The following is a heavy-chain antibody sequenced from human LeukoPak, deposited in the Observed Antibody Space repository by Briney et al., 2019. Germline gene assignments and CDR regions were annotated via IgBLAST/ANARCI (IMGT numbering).Heavy chain of an antibody. CDR2: ISSSGSTI. D-gene: IGHD3-3*01. CDR1: GFTFSDYY. J-gene: IGHJ5*02. V-gene: IGHV3-11*01. Sequence: PGGSLRLSCAASGFTFSDYYMSWIRQAPGKGPEWVSYISSSGSTIYYADSVKGRFTISRDNAKNSLYLQMNSLRAEDTAVYYCARDFWRYDFWSGRNENWFDPWGQGTLVTVSS. CDR3: ARDFWRYDFWSGRNENWFDP.